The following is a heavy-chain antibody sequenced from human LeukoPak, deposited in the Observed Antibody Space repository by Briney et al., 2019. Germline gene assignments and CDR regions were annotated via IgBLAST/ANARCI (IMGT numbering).Heavy chain of an antibody. D-gene: IGHD6-19*01. CDR2: INHSGST. Sequence: GSLRLSCAASGFTFSTNWMSWVRQAPGKGLEWIGEINHSGSTNYNPSLKSRVTISVDTSKNQFSLKLSSVTAADTAVYYCARAPPDSIAVAGTGDYWGQGTLVTVSS. CDR1: GFTFSTNW. J-gene: IGHJ4*02. V-gene: IGHV4-34*01. CDR3: ARAPPDSIAVAGTGDY.